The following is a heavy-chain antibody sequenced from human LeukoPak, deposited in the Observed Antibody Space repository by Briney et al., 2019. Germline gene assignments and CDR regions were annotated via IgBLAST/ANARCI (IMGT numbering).Heavy chain of an antibody. CDR1: GFTFSSYG. J-gene: IGHJ4*02. Sequence: GRSLRLSCAASGFTFSSYGMHWVRQAPGKGLEWVAVISYDGSNKYYADSVKGRFTISRDNSKNTLYLQMNSLRAEDTAVYYCAKGSVAGDYFDYWGQGTLVTVSS. V-gene: IGHV3-30*18. D-gene: IGHD6-19*01. CDR3: AKGSVAGDYFDY. CDR2: ISYDGSNK.